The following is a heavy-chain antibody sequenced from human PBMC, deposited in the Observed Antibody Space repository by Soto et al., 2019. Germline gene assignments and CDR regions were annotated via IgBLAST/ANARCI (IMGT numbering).Heavy chain of an antibody. CDR1: GYTFTSYD. CDR2: MNPNSGNT. J-gene: IGHJ6*03. D-gene: IGHD3-9*01. Sequence: ASVKVSCKASGYTFTSYDINWVRQATGQGLEWMGWMNPNSGNTGYAQKFQGRVTMTRNTSISTAYMELSSLRSEDTAVYYCARGSRYFDWSNYYYYYYYMDVWGKGTTVTVSS. V-gene: IGHV1-8*01. CDR3: ARGSRYFDWSNYYYYYYYMDV.